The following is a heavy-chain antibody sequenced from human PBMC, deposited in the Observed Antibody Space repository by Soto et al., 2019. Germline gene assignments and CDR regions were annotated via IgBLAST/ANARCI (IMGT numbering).Heavy chain of an antibody. J-gene: IGHJ4*02. CDR2: ISAYNGNT. CDR1: GYTFTSYG. CDR3: ASCSSTSCYSITY. Sequence: ASVKVSGEASGYTFTSYGISWVRQAPGQGLEWMGWISAYNGNTNYAQKLQGRVTMTTDTSTRTAYMELRSLRSDDTAVYYCASCSSTSCYSITYWGQGTLVTVSS. V-gene: IGHV1-18*04. D-gene: IGHD2-2*01.